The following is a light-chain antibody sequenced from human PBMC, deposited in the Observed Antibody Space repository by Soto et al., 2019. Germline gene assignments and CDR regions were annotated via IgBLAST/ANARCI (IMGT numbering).Light chain of an antibody. V-gene: IGKV1-39*01. CDR2: STA. Sequence: DIQMTQSPSSLSASVGDRVTITCRASQSISPYLNWYQQKSGQAPKLLIHSTAILQSGVRSRFSGGGAGTDFTLTSSSLQPEDSATYYCQQSYTILPFGGGTKVEIK. CDR1: QSISPY. J-gene: IGKJ4*01. CDR3: QQSYTILP.